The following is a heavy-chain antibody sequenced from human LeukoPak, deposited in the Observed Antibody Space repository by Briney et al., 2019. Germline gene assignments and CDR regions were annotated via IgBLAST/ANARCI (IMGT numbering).Heavy chain of an antibody. CDR2: IIPIFGTA. D-gene: IGHD6-13*01. CDR1: GYTFTSYY. Sequence: SVKVSCKASGYTFTSYYMHWVRQAPGQGLEWMGGIIPIFGTANYAQKFQGRVTITADKSTSTAYMELSSLRSEDTAVYYCARDWGIAAAGTSYWGQGTLVTVSS. CDR3: ARDWGIAAAGTSY. V-gene: IGHV1-69*06. J-gene: IGHJ4*02.